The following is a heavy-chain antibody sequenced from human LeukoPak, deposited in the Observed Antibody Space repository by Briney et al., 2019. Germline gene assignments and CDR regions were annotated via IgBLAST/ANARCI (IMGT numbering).Heavy chain of an antibody. D-gene: IGHD3-9*01. V-gene: IGHV4-59*01. CDR1: GGSISSYY. CDR2: IYYSGST. CDR3: ARVRRVDILTGYYYDAFDI. J-gene: IGHJ3*02. Sequence: SETLSLTCTVSGGSISSYYWSCIRQPPRKGLEWIGYIYYSGSTNYNPSLQSRVTISVDTSKNQFSLKLSSVTAADTAVYYCARVRRVDILTGYYYDAFDIWGQGTMVTVSS.